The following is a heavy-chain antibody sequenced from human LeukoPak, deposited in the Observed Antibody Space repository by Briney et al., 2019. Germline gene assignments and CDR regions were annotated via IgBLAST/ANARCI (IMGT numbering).Heavy chain of an antibody. V-gene: IGHV3-7*01. Sequence: GGSLRLSCAASGFTFSRYSMNWVRQAPGKGLEWVANIKQDGSEKYYVDSVKGRFTISRDNAKNSLYLQMNSLRAEDTAVYYCAREGKVSAPDYWGQGTLVTVSS. CDR2: IKQDGSEK. J-gene: IGHJ4*02. CDR1: GFTFSRYS. CDR3: AREGKVSAPDY. D-gene: IGHD6-6*01.